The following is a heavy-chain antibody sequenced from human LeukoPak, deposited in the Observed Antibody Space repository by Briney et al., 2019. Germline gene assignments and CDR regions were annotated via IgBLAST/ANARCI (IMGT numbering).Heavy chain of an antibody. CDR3: ARGKYYFDY. CDR1: GGSISSYY. CDR2: IYYSGST. J-gene: IGHJ4*02. V-gene: IGHV4-59*01. Sequence: SETLSLTCTVSGGSISSYYWSWIRQPPGKGLEWIGYIYYSGSTNYNPSLKSRVTISVDTSKNQFSLKLSSVTAADTAVYYSARGKYYFDYWGQGTLVTVSS.